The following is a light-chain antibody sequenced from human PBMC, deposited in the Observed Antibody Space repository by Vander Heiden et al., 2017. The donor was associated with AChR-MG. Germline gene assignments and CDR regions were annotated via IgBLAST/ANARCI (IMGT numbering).Light chain of an antibody. CDR3: CSYAGNCAWV. J-gene: IGLJ3*02. CDR2: DVT. Sequence: QSALTQPRSVSGSPGQSVTISCTGTSSDVGAFDYVSWYQQHPGEAPKFLIFDVTRRPSGVPDRFSASKSGNTASLTISGLQVDDEAHYYCCSYAGNCAWVFGGGTELTVL. CDR1: SSDVGAFDY. V-gene: IGLV2-11*01.